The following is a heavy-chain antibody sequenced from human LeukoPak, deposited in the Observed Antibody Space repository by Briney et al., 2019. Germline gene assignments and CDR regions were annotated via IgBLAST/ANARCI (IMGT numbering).Heavy chain of an antibody. J-gene: IGHJ3*02. V-gene: IGHV4-4*07. CDR1: GGSISIYR. Sequence: PSETLSLTCTLSGGSISIYRWSWIRQPAGKGLEWMGRIDTSGNTNYNPSLNGRVTMSVDTSTTQFYLNLRSVTAADTAIYYCARGIVRGVSAPDIWGQGTMVTVSS. CDR3: ARGIVRGVSAPDI. CDR2: IDTSGNT. D-gene: IGHD3-10*01.